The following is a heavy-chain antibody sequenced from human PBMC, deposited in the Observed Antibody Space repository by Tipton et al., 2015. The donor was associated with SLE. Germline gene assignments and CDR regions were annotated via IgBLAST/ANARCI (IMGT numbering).Heavy chain of an antibody. V-gene: IGHV4-39*07. CDR3: ARDFRGRIIANRETMGDYLHYYMDV. CDR2: IYYTGSA. J-gene: IGHJ6*03. CDR1: GGSISSPTYY. Sequence: TLSLTCTVSGGSISSPTYYWGWVRQPPGKGLEWIGSIYYTGSAYYNPSLKSRVIISVDRSKNQFSLKLSSVTAADTAVYYCARDFRGRIIANRETMGDYLHYYMDVWGKGTTVTVSS. D-gene: IGHD3-10*01.